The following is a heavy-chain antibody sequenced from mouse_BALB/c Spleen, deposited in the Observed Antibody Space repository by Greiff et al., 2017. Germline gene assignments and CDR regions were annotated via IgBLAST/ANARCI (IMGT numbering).Heavy chain of an antibody. D-gene: IGHD2-2*01. Sequence: EVQLVESGGDLVKPGGSLKLSCAASGFTFSSYGMSWVRQTPDKRLEWVATISSGGGYTYYPDSVKGRFTISRDNAKNTLYLQMSSLKSEDTAMYYYAIVGAYGCDDYYFDYWGQGTTLTVSS. V-gene: IGHV5-6*01. CDR3: AIVGAYGCDDYYFDY. CDR1: GFTFSSYG. CDR2: ISSGGGYT. J-gene: IGHJ2*01.